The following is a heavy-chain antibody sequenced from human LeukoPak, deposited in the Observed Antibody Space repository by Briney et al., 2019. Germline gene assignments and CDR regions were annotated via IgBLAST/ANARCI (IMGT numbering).Heavy chain of an antibody. V-gene: IGHV3-30*02. Sequence: GGSLRLSCAASGFTFSSYGMHWVRQAPGKGLEWVAFIRYDGSNKYYADSVKGRFTISRDNSKNTLYLQMNSLRAEDTAVYYCAKARTDSSGYYDYWGQGTLVTVSS. CDR1: GFTFSSYG. D-gene: IGHD3-22*01. CDR2: IRYDGSNK. J-gene: IGHJ4*02. CDR3: AKARTDSSGYYDY.